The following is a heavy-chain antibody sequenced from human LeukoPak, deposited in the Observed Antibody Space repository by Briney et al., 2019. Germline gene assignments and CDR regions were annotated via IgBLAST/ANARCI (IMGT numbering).Heavy chain of an antibody. V-gene: IGHV4-31*03. CDR2: IYYSGSA. Sequence: TSETLSLTCTVSGDSISSGGYYWSWIRQHPGKGLEWIGYIYYSGSAYYNPSLKSRVTISVDTSENQFSLKLSSVTAADTAVYYCARVNYGSATKEDYWGQGTLVTVSS. D-gene: IGHD3-10*01. J-gene: IGHJ4*02. CDR1: GDSISSGGYY. CDR3: ARVNYGSATKEDY.